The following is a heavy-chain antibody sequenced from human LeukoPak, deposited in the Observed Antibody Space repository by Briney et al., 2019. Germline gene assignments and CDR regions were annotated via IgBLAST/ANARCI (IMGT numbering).Heavy chain of an antibody. V-gene: IGHV4-61*01. CDR3: ATSLSSDSGLTNWFDP. CDR2: IYYSGST. J-gene: IGHJ5*02. Sequence: SETLSLTCTVSGGSVSSGSYYWSWIRQPPGKGREWIGYIYYSGSTNYNPSLKSRVTISVDTSKNQFSLKLSSVTAADTAVYYCATSLSSDSGLTNWFDPRGQGTLVTVSS. D-gene: IGHD2-21*01. CDR1: GGSVSSGSYY.